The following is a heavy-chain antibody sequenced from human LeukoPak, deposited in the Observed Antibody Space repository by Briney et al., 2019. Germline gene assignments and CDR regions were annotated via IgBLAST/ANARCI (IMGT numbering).Heavy chain of an antibody. Sequence: GASVKVSCKASRYTFTGYYMRWVRQAPGQGLEWMGWISPNTGGTSYAQKFQGRVTMTRDTSISTAYMELTKLRSDDTAVYFCARDRGYGDYSFDFWGQGTLVTVSS. CDR1: RYTFTGYY. CDR2: ISPNTGGT. CDR3: ARDRGYGDYSFDF. D-gene: IGHD4-17*01. J-gene: IGHJ4*02. V-gene: IGHV1-2*02.